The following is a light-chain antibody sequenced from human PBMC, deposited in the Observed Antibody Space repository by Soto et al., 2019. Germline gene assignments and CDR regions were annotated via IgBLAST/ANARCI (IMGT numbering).Light chain of an antibody. CDR2: DAS. J-gene: IGKJ4*01. CDR1: QSVSGY. V-gene: IGKV3-11*01. CDR3: QQRSNWPYLT. Sequence: EIVLTQSPGTLSLSPGERATLSCRASQSVSGYLGWYQQKPGQAPRLLIYDASNRAYGVPARFCGSGSGTNFTLTIASLEPDDFAVYYCQQRSNWPYLTFGGGTRV.